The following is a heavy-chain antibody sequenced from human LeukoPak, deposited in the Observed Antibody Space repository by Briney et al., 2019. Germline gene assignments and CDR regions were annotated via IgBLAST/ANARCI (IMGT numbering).Heavy chain of an antibody. CDR2: IYSSGST. CDR3: ARGHNILTGYYYFDF. CDR1: GGSISSYY. D-gene: IGHD3-9*01. J-gene: IGHJ4*02. V-gene: IGHV4-4*07. Sequence: PSETLSLTCTVSGGSISSYYWSWIRQPAGKGLEWIGRIYSSGSTNYSPSLKSRVTMSVDTSKNQFSLKLTSVTAADTAVYYCARGHNILTGYYYFDFWGQGTLVTVSS.